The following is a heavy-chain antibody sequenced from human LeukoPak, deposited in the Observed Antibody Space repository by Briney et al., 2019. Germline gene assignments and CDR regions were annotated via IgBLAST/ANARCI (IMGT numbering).Heavy chain of an antibody. CDR1: GGSFSGYY. V-gene: IGHV4-34*01. Sequence: PSETLSLTCAVYGGSFSGYYWSWIRQPPGKGLEWIGEINHSGSTNCNPSLKSRVTISVDTSKNQFSLKLSSVTAADTAVYYCARGVQRPTVTPYPYYFDYWGQGTLVTVSS. J-gene: IGHJ4*02. D-gene: IGHD4-17*01. CDR3: ARGVQRPTVTPYPYYFDY. CDR2: INHSGST.